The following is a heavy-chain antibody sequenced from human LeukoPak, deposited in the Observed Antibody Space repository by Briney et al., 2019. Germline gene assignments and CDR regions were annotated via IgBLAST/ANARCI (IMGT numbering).Heavy chain of an antibody. CDR3: ARVGVYCSSTSCSYDAFDI. CDR1: GGSISSYY. V-gene: IGHV4-4*07. Sequence: PSETLSLTCTVSGGSISSYYWSWIRQPPGKGLEWIGRIYTSGSTNYNPSLKSRVTMSVDTSKNQFSLKLSSVTAADTAVYYCARVGVYCSSTSCSYDAFDIWGQGTMVTVSS. J-gene: IGHJ3*02. CDR2: IYTSGST. D-gene: IGHD2-2*01.